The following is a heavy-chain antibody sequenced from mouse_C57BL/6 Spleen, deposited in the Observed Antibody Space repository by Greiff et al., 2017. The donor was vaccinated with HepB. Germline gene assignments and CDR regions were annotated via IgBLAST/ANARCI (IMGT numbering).Heavy chain of an antibody. J-gene: IGHJ2*01. D-gene: IGHD1-1*01. CDR1: GFNIKDDY. CDR2: IDPENGDT. CDR3: TLYGSSLDY. V-gene: IGHV14-4*01. Sequence: VQLKESGAELVRPGATVKLSCTASGFNIKDDYMHWVKQRPEQGLEWIGWIDPENGDTEYATKFQGKATITADSSSNTAYLQLSSLTSEDTAVYYSTLYGSSLDYWGQGTTLTVSS.